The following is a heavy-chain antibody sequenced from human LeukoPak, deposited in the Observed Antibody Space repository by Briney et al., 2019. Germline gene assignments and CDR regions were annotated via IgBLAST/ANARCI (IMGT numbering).Heavy chain of an antibody. J-gene: IGHJ4*02. Sequence: QPGGSLRLSCIGTGFTFSSDAMGWVRQAPGKGLEWVSGISGSGGGTYYADSVKGRFTISRDDSKNTLYLQMNSLRVEDTAVYYCAKGNCRGTSCYSDYWGQGTLVTVSS. D-gene: IGHD2-2*02. CDR2: ISGSGGGT. CDR3: AKGNCRGTSCYSDY. CDR1: GFTFSSDA. V-gene: IGHV3-23*01.